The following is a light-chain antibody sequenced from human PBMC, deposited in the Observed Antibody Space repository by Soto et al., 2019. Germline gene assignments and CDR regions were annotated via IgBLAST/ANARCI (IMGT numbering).Light chain of an antibody. Sequence: EIVWTQSPGTLSLSPGERSTRSGMASQSVSSSYLAWYQQKPGQDPRLLIYGASSRATGIPDRFSGSGSGTDFTLTISSLQPDDFATYYCQQYNSYSTFGQGTRLEIK. V-gene: IGKV3-20*01. CDR3: QQYNSYST. J-gene: IGKJ5*01. CDR1: QSVSSSY. CDR2: GAS.